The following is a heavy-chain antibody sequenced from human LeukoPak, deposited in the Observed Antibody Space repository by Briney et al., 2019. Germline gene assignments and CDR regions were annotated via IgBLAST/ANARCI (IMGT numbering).Heavy chain of an antibody. CDR2: IYYSGST. J-gene: IGHJ5*02. D-gene: IGHD1-26*01. CDR1: GGSISSSSYY. V-gene: IGHV4-39*01. Sequence: SETLSLTCTVSGGSISSSSYYWGWIRQPPGKGLEWIGSIYYSGSTYYNPSLKSRVTISVDTSKNQFSLNLSSVTAADTAVYYCARPWLAYYPLLFDPWGQGTLVTVSS. CDR3: ARPWLAYYPLLFDP.